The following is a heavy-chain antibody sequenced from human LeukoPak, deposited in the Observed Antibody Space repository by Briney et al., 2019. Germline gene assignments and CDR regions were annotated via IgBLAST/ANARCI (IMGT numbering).Heavy chain of an antibody. J-gene: IGHJ5*01. CDR1: GFTFKSYD. CDR3: AEAGEYGPGGRGFGP. Sequence: PGGSLRLSCAASGFTFKSYDMHWVRQAPGKGLEWVAFIRTDETSKSSKSDKSKTYYADSVKGRFTVSRDNSKNTLYLQMNSLRGEDTGRIFFAEAGEYGPGGRGFGPWGQGTL. V-gene: IGHV3-30*02. CDR2: IRTDETSKSSKSDKSKT. D-gene: IGHD2/OR15-2a*01.